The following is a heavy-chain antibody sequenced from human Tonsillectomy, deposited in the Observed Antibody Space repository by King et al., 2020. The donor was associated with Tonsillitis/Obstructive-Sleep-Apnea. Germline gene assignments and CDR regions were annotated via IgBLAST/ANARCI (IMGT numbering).Heavy chain of an antibody. CDR1: GFTFSNYG. CDR3: AKDLGKSGYYDY. J-gene: IGHJ4*02. D-gene: IGHD3-3*01. CDR2: ISYDGSYK. V-gene: IGHV3-30*18. Sequence: VESGGGVVQPGRSLRLSCAASGFTFSNYGMHWVRQAPGKGLESVAVISYDGSYKYYSDSLKGRFTISRDNSKSTLYLQMNSLRAEDTAVYYCAKDLGKSGYYDYWGQGTLVTVSS.